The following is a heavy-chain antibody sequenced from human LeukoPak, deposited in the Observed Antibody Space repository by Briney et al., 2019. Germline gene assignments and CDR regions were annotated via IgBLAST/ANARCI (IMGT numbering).Heavy chain of an antibody. D-gene: IGHD1-20*01. V-gene: IGHV4-59*01. CDR2: IYYSGST. J-gene: IGHJ4*02. CDR3: AGAPNWSYFDY. CDR1: GVSISSDY. Sequence: SETLSLTCTVSGVSISSDYWSWIRLPPGKGLEWIGYIYYSGSTNYNPSLKSRVTISVDTPKNQFSLKLSSVTTADAAVYYCAGAPNWSYFDYWGQGTLVTVSS.